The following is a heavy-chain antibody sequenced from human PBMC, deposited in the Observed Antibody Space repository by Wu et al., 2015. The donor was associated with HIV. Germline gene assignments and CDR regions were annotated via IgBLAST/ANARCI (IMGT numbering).Heavy chain of an antibody. J-gene: IGHJ6*03. D-gene: IGHD4-11*01. V-gene: IGHV1-18*01. CDR2: ISPYNGNT. CDR3: ARVLRSNYDFYMDV. CDR1: GYTFDSYG. Sequence: QVQLVQSGAEVKKPGASVKVSCKSSGYTFDSYGITWVRQVPGQGLEWMGWISPYNGNTNQAQKFQARLTMTTDTSTSTAYLELRSLRSDDTAVYYCARVLRSNYDFYMDVWGKGDHGSPSP.